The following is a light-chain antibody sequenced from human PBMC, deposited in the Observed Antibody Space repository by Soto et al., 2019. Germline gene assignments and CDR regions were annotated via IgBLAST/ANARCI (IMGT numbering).Light chain of an antibody. CDR2: EAS. CDR1: QSISSW. J-gene: IGKJ5*01. Sequence: DIQMTQSPSTLSASVGDRVTITCRASQSISSWLAWYQQKPGKAPRLLIYEASRLESGVPSRISGSGSGTEFTLTISSLQPDDFATYYCQQINSYPHFGQGTRLEIK. V-gene: IGKV1-5*03. CDR3: QQINSYPH.